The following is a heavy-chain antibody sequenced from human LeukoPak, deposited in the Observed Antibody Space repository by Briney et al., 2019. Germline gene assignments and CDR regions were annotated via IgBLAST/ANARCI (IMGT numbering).Heavy chain of an antibody. J-gene: IGHJ6*02. Sequence: SVKVSCKASGYTFTGYYIHWVRQAPGQGLEWMGRIIPIFGIANYAQKFQGRVTITADKSTSTAYMELSSLRSEDTAVYYCARVDTDTAMAPLGDYYYGMDVWGQGTTVTVSS. CDR2: IIPIFGIA. CDR3: ARVDTDTAMAPLGDYYYGMDV. D-gene: IGHD5-18*01. CDR1: GYTFTGYY. V-gene: IGHV1-69*04.